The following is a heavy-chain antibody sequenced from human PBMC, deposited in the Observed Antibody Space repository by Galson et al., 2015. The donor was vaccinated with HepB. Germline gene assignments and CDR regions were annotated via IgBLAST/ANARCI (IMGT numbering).Heavy chain of an antibody. D-gene: IGHD6-13*01. V-gene: IGHV4-59*01. CDR1: GGSISSYY. J-gene: IGHJ4*02. CDR2: ISYSGST. Sequence: SETLSLTCTVSGGSISSYYWSRIRQPPGKGLEWIGYISYSGSTNYNPSLKSRVTMSVDTSKNQFSLKLTSVTAADTAVYYCARDRSSWPDRAFDYWGQGTLVAVSS. CDR3: ARDRSSWPDRAFDY.